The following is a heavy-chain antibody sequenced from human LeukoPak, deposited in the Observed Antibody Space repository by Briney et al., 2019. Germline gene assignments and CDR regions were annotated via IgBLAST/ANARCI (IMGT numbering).Heavy chain of an antibody. V-gene: IGHV3-21*01. Sequence: GGSLRLSCAASGFTFSNAWMSWVRQAPGKGLEWVSISGSGGDTYYADSVKGRFTISRDNAKNSLYLQMNSLRAEDTAVYYCARDSIVVVPAASDTYYYYMDVWGKGTTVTVSS. CDR2: ISGSGGDT. CDR1: GFTFSNAW. CDR3: ARDSIVVVPAASDTYYYYMDV. J-gene: IGHJ6*03. D-gene: IGHD2-2*01.